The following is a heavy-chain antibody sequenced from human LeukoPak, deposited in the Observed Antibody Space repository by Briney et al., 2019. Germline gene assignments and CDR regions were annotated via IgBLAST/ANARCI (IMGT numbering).Heavy chain of an antibody. CDR2: IYNSGTIYYSGST. V-gene: IGHV4-59*12. CDR1: GGSMSSNY. D-gene: IGHD4-17*01. Sequence: SETLSLTCTVSGGSMSSNYWSWIRQPPGKGLEWIGYIYNSGTIYYSGSTNYNPSLLSRVTISVDMSNNHFSLKLTSMTAADTAVYYCARVVPSKNMVTTAVLDDTFDTWGQGTMVTVSS. J-gene: IGHJ3*02. CDR3: ARVVPSKNMVTTAVLDDTFDT.